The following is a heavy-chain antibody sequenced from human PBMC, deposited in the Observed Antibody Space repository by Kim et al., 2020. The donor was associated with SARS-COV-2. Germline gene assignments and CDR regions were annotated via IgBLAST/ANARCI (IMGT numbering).Heavy chain of an antibody. J-gene: IGHJ4*02. V-gene: IGHV3-30*04. CDR2: ISYDGSNK. Sequence: GGSLRLSCAASGFTFSSYAMHWVRQAPGKGLEWVAVISYDGSNKYYADSVKGRFTISRDNSKNTLYLQMNSLRAEDTAVYYCARDLEDVLGSGIGYWGQGTLVTVSS. CDR3: ARDLEDVLGSGIGY. CDR1: GFTFSSYA. D-gene: IGHD3-10*01.